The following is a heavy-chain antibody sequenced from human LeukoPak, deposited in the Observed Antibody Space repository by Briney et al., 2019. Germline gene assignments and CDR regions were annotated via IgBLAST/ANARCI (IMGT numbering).Heavy chain of an antibody. CDR1: GFTFSSYE. D-gene: IGHD6-19*01. Sequence: GGSLRLACAASGFTFSSYEMNWVRQAPGKGLEWVSYISSSGSTGNYGGSVKGRSTISRDNAKNSLYLQMNSLRAEDTAVYYCARDRDNVAGTRGYFDYWGQGTLVTVSS. CDR2: ISSSGSTG. J-gene: IGHJ4*02. V-gene: IGHV3-48*03. CDR3: ARDRDNVAGTRGYFDY.